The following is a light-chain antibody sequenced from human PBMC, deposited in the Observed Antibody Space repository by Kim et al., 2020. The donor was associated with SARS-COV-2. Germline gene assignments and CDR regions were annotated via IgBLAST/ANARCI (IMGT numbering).Light chain of an antibody. CDR2: LNSDGSH. CDR3: QTWGTGILV. Sequence: SVKPACTLSSGPSNYAIAWHQQQPEKGPRYLMKLNSDGSHSKGDGIPDRFSGSSSGAERYLTISSLQSEDEADYYCQTWGTGILVFGGGTQLTVL. CDR1: SGPSNYA. V-gene: IGLV4-69*01. J-gene: IGLJ3*02.